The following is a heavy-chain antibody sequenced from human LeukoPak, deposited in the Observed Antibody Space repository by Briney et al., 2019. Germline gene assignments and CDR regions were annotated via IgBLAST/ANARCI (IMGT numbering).Heavy chain of an antibody. CDR2: ISGNGGST. J-gene: IGHJ5*02. Sequence: GGSLRLSCAASGFTFSSYAMSWVRQAPGKGLEWVSAISGNGGSTYYADSVKGRFTISRDNSKNTLYLQMNSLRAEDTAVYYCAKVGGLYCSSTSCAFRNWFDPWGQGTLVSVSS. CDR3: AKVGGLYCSSTSCAFRNWFDP. CDR1: GFTFSSYA. V-gene: IGHV3-23*01. D-gene: IGHD2-2*01.